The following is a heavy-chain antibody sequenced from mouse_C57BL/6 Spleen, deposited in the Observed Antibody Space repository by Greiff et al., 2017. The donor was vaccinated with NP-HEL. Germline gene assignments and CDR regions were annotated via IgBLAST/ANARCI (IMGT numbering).Heavy chain of an antibody. Sequence: EVQVVESGGGLVQPGGSLSLSCAASGFTFTDYYMSWVRQPPGKALEWLGFIRNKANGYTTEYSASVKGRFTISRDNSQSILYLQMNALRAEDSATYYCARSARMDYWGQGTSVTVSS. V-gene: IGHV7-3*01. CDR3: ARSARMDY. CDR1: GFTFTDYY. J-gene: IGHJ4*01. CDR2: IRNKANGYTT.